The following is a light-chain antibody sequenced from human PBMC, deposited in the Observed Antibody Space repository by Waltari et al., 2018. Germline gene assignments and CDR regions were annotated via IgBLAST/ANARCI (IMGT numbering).Light chain of an antibody. J-gene: IGLJ1*01. Sequence: QSALTQPASVSGSPGQSITISCTGTSSDVGGYNYVSWYQQHPGKAPKLMVYDVSNRPSGVSNRVSGSKTGDTASLTISGLQAEDEAEYYCSSYTSSSTLVFGTGTKVTV. V-gene: IGLV2-14*03. CDR1: SSDVGGYNY. CDR2: DVS. CDR3: SSYTSSSTLV.